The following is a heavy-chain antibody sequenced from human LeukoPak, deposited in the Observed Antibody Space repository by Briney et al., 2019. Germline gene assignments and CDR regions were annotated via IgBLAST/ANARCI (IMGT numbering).Heavy chain of an antibody. J-gene: IGHJ3*02. CDR1: GYTFTSYG. Sequence: ASVKVSCKASGYTFTSYGISWVRQAPGQGLEWMGWISAYNGSTNYAQKLQGRVTMTTDTSTSTAYMELRSLRSDDTAVYYCARVQAGGVAFDIWGQGTMVTVSS. CDR2: ISAYNGST. CDR3: ARVQAGGVAFDI. V-gene: IGHV1-18*01. D-gene: IGHD3-16*01.